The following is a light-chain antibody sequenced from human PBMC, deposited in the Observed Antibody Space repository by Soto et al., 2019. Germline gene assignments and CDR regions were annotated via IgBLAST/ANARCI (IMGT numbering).Light chain of an antibody. J-gene: IGLJ1*01. CDR3: SSYSSSSTLV. CDR2: EVS. Sequence: QSALTQPASVSGSPGQSITIARTGTSSDVGGYIYVSWFQQPPGKAPKLIIYEVSNRPSGVSDRFSASKSGNTASLTISGLQAEDESTYYCSSYSSSSTLVFGTGTKVTVL. CDR1: SSDVGGYIY. V-gene: IGLV2-14*01.